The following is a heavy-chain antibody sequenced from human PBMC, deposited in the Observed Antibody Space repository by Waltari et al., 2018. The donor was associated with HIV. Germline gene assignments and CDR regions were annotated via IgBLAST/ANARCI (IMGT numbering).Heavy chain of an antibody. D-gene: IGHD5-18*01. CDR2: ITSNSDSI. CDR1: GFTFDDYA. J-gene: IGHJ5*01. Sequence: EMQLVESGGGLVQPGRSLRLSCEASGFTFDDYAMHWVRQAPGKGLEWVSGITSNSDSIGYADSVRGRFTISRDNAKNSLFLQMKSLRADDTALYYCVKDISRGDTGFVYWNFFDSWGQGTQVTVSS. CDR3: VKDISRGDTGFVYWNFFDS. V-gene: IGHV3-9*01.